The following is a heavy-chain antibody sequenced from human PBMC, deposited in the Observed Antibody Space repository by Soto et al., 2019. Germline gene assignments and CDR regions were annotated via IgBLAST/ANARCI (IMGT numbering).Heavy chain of an antibody. Sequence: GGSLRLSCAASGFTFSNYGMNWVRQAPGKGLEWVANIKPDGSEKWYVDSVKGRFTISRDNAKNSLYLQMNSLRAEDTAVYFCARGDYYDTSGPFSDAFDIWGQGTMVTVSS. CDR1: GFTFSNYG. J-gene: IGHJ3*02. D-gene: IGHD3-22*01. V-gene: IGHV3-7*04. CDR2: IKPDGSEK. CDR3: ARGDYYDTSGPFSDAFDI.